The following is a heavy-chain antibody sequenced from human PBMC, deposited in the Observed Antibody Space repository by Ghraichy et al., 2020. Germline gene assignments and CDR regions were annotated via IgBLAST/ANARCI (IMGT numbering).Heavy chain of an antibody. CDR2: INHRGST. D-gene: IGHD1-26*01. CDR3: ARGTWEPSFGY. V-gene: IGHV4-34*01. CDR1: GESFSGYY. Sequence: SETLSLTCVVYGESFSGYYWSWIRQSPGKGLEWIGEINHRGSTNYNPSLKSRVTISVDTSKNQFSLKLSSVSVADTAVYYCARGTWEPSFGYWGQGTLVTVAS. J-gene: IGHJ4*02.